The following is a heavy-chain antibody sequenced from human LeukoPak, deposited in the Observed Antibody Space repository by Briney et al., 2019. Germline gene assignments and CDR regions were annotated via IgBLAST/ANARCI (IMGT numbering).Heavy chain of an antibody. CDR3: ARIVLPYYYDTTALKGYFDL. Sequence: SETLSLTCAVYGGSFTGYYWSWIRQPPGKGLEWIGEINRNGNTNYNPSLKSRVTMSVDASKKQFSLNLSSVTAADTAVYYWARIVLPYYYDTTALKGYFDLWGRGTLVTVSS. D-gene: IGHD3-22*01. V-gene: IGHV4-34*01. CDR2: INRNGNT. J-gene: IGHJ2*01. CDR1: GGSFTGYY.